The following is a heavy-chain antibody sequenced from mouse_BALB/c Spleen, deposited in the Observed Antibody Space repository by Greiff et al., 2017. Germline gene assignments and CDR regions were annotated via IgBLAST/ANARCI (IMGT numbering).Heavy chain of an antibody. J-gene: IGHJ3*01. CDR3: AREGWFAY. Sequence: EVQLVESGGGLVQPGGSRKLSCAASGFTFSSFGMHWVRQAPEKGLEWVAYISSGSSTIYYADTVKGRFTISRDNPKNTLFLQMTSLRSEDTAMYYCAREGWFAYGGQGTLVTVSA. CDR1: GFTFSSFG. CDR2: ISSGSSTI. V-gene: IGHV5-17*02.